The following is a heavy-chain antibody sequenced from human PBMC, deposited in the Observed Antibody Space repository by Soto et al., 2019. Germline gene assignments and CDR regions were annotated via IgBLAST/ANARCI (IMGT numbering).Heavy chain of an antibody. CDR2: IWYDGSNK. Sequence: XGSLRLSGAASGFTFSSSGMHGVRQAPGKGLEWVAVIWYDGSNKYYADSVKGRFTISRDNSKNTLYLKMNSLRAEETAVYYCARDGAYCSSTRCYKDYYYGMDVWGQGTTVTVSS. CDR1: GFTFSSSG. CDR3: ARDGAYCSSTRCYKDYYYGMDV. V-gene: IGHV3-33*01. D-gene: IGHD2-2*02. J-gene: IGHJ6*02.